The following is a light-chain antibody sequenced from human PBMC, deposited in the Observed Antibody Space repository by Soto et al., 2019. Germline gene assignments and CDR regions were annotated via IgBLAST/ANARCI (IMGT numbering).Light chain of an antibody. CDR2: GAS. V-gene: IGKV3-15*01. CDR1: QSVSSD. J-gene: IGKJ2*01. Sequence: EIVMTQSPVTLSESPGERATLSCRASQSVSSDLAWYQQKSGQDPRLLIFGASTRAAGIPARFSGSGSETEFTLTISSLQSEDFAVYYCQQYNNWPPRQYTFGQGTKLEIK. CDR3: QQYNNWPPRQYT.